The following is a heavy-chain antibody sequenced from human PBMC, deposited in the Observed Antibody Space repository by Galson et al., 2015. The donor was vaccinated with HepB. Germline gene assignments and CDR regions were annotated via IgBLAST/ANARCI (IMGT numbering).Heavy chain of an antibody. D-gene: IGHD5-12*01. CDR3: ARSLVATGFDI. V-gene: IGHV3-21*01. CDR2: ISSSSSYI. J-gene: IGHJ3*02. CDR1: GFTFSSYS. Sequence: SLRLSCAASGFTFSSYSMNWVRQAPGKGLEWVSSISSSSSYIYYADSVKGRFTISRDNAKNSLYLQMNSLRAEDTAVYYCARSLVATGFDIWGQGTMVTVSS.